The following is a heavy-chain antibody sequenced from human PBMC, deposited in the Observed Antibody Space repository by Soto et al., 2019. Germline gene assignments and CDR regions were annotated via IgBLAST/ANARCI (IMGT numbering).Heavy chain of an antibody. CDR1: GFTFSTYA. D-gene: IGHD1-1*01. J-gene: IGHJ4*02. CDR2: VSASGLNT. V-gene: IGHV3-23*01. CDR3: ANDRPRRTSGYFFEY. Sequence: PGGSLRLSCAASGFTFSTYAMAWVRQAPGKGPEWVSGVSASGLNTDYADPVKGRFYISRDNSKNTVSLHMNSLRAEDTALYYCANDRPRRTSGYFFEYWGQGTPVTGSS.